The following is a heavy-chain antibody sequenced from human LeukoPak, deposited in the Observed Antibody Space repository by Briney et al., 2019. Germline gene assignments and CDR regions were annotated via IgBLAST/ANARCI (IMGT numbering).Heavy chain of an antibody. J-gene: IGHJ4*02. CDR3: ARHVGDYFDS. V-gene: IGHV4-59*08. D-gene: IGHD3-16*01. CDR2: VYYTGST. CDR1: GGSVDTYY. Sequence: PSETLSLTCSVSGGSVDTYYWTWIRQPPGKGLDWLGHVYYTGSTNYNSSLQNRITISIDMSKNQFSLKLTSVTAADTALYYCARHVGDYFDSWGQGTLVTVSS.